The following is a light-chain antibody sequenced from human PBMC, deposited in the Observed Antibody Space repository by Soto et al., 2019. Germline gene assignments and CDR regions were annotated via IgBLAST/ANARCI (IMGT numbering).Light chain of an antibody. CDR1: QSLSNTY. J-gene: IGKJ4*01. V-gene: IGKV3D-7*01. Sequence: EIVMTQSPVTLSLSPGDRATLSCRASQSLSNTYISWYQQKPGQAPRLLIYGASTRASGIPARFRVSGSGTDFTLTISSLQPEDFALYYCVQDFDLPLTVRGGTKVEIK. CDR2: GAS. CDR3: VQDFDLPLT.